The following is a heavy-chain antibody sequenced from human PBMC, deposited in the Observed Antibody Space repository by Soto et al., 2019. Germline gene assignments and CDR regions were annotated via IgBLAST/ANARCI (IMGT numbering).Heavy chain of an antibody. CDR1: GGSFSGYY. CDR3: ARKRVPYNWFDP. J-gene: IGHJ5*02. V-gene: IGHV4-34*01. D-gene: IGHD2-2*01. Sequence: LAASETLSLTCAVYGGSFSGYYWSWIRQPPGKGLEWIGEINHSGSTNYNPSLKSRVTISVDTSKNQFSLKLSSVTAADTAVYYCARKRVPYNWFDPWGQGTLVTVSS. CDR2: INHSGST.